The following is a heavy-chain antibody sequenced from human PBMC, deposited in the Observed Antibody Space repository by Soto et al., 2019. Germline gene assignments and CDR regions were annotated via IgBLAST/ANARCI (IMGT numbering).Heavy chain of an antibody. CDR1: GFTFSSYA. V-gene: IGHV3-23*01. CDR3: AKRMTRDYDFWSGYLDY. D-gene: IGHD3-3*01. Sequence: LRLSCAASGFTFSSYAMSWVRQAPGKGLEWVSAMSGSGGSTYYADSVKGRFTISRDNSKNTLYLQMNSLRAEDTAVYYCAKRMTRDYDFWSGYLDYWGQGALVTVSS. J-gene: IGHJ4*02. CDR2: MSGSGGST.